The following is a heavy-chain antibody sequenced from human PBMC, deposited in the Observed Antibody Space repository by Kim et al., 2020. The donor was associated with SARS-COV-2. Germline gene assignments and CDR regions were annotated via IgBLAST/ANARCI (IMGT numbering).Heavy chain of an antibody. CDR2: INHSGST. CDR3: ARGKLDFWSGLHYYYGMDV. J-gene: IGHJ6*01. CDR1: GGSFSGYY. D-gene: IGHD3-3*01. V-gene: IGHV4-34*01. Sequence: SETLSLTCAVYGGSFSGYYWSWIRQPPGKGLEWIGEINHSGSTNYNPSLKSRVTISVDTSKNQFSLKLSSVTAADTAVYYCARGKLDFWSGLHYYYGMDV.